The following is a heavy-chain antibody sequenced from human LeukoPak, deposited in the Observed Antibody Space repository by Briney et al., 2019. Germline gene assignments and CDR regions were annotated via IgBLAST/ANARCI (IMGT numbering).Heavy chain of an antibody. Sequence: PGGSLRLSCAASGFTFSNHGMNWVRQAPGKGLEWLSGVSPPGGGTYYADSVKGRFTISRDDSKNTMSLQRNSLRVEDTAVYYCGRDLAWGAIDYWGQGTLVTVSS. CDR3: GRDLAWGAIDY. CDR2: VSPPGGGT. CDR1: GFTFSNHG. V-gene: IGHV3-23*01. D-gene: IGHD7-27*01. J-gene: IGHJ4*02.